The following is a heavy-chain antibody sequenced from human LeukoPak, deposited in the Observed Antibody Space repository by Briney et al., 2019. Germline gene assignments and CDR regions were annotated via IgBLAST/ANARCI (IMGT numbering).Heavy chain of an antibody. J-gene: IGHJ4*02. Sequence: SETLSLTCTVSGGSISTYYWSWIRQPPGKGLEWIGYMYTSGSTNYNPSLKSRATISVDTFKNQFSLKLSSVTAADTAVYYCASLGSGWTDFDYWGQGTLVTVSS. CDR1: GGSISTYY. V-gene: IGHV4-4*09. CDR2: MYTSGST. D-gene: IGHD6-19*01. CDR3: ASLGSGWTDFDY.